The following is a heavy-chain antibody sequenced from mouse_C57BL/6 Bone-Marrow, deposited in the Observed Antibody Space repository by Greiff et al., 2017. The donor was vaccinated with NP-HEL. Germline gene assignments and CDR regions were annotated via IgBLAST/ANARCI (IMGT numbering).Heavy chain of an antibody. CDR3: VRLLGFAY. V-gene: IGHV10-1*01. Sequence: EVKLMESGGGLVQPKGSLKLSCAASGFSFNTYAMNWVRQAPGKGLEWVARIRSKSNNYATYYADSVKDRFTISRDDSESMLYLQMNNLKTEDTAMYYCVRLLGFAYWGQGTLVTVSA. CDR1: GFSFNTYA. D-gene: IGHD4-1*01. CDR2: IRSKSNNYAT. J-gene: IGHJ3*01.